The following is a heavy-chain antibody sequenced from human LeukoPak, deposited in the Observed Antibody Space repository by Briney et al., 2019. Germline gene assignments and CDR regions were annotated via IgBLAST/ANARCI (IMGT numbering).Heavy chain of an antibody. CDR1: GGSISSSSYY. Sequence: SETLSLTCTVSGGSISSSSYYWGWIRQPPGKGLEWIGSIYYSGSTYYNPSLKSRVTISVDTSKNQFSLKLSSVTAADTAVYYCARITQGFDYWGQGTLVTVSS. J-gene: IGHJ4*02. CDR2: IYYSGST. V-gene: IGHV4-39*01. CDR3: ARITQGFDY.